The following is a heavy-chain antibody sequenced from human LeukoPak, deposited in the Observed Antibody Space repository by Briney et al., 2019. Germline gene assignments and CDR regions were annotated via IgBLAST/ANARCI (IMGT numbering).Heavy chain of an antibody. V-gene: IGHV3-7*01. D-gene: IGHD6-19*01. CDR1: GFSFSNHY. CDR2: INEDGSNK. J-gene: IGHJ4*02. Sequence: GGSLRLSCTASGFSFSNHYMRWIRQAPGKGLEWVANINEDGSNKWHLGSVKGRFTVSRDNARDSLYLQMNSLRVEDTAVYYGTRVIVAVPGYFDYFDFWGQGVLVTVSS. CDR3: TRVIVAVPGYFDYFDF.